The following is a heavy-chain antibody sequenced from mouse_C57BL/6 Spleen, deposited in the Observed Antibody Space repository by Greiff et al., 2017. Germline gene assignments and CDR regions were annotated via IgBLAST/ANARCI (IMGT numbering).Heavy chain of an antibody. Sequence: QVQLQQPGTELVKPGASVKLSCKASGYTFTSYWMHWVKQRPGQGLEWIGNINPSNGGTNYNEKFKCKATLTVDKSSSTAYMQLSSLTSEYSAVFYCARGIYYSNFFDYWGQGTTLTVSS. CDR2: INPSNGGT. V-gene: IGHV1-53*01. CDR1: GYTFTSYW. CDR3: ARGIYYSNFFDY. D-gene: IGHD2-5*01. J-gene: IGHJ2*01.